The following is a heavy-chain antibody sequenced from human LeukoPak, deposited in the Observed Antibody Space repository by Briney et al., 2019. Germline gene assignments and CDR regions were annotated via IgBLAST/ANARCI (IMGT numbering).Heavy chain of an antibody. CDR2: IYYSGST. Sequence: SETLSLTCTVSGGSISSSSYYWGWIRQPPGKGLGWIGSIYYSGSTYYNPSLKSRVTISVDTSKNQFSLKLSSVTAADTAVYYCARHTTGIVGATTDWGQGTLVTVSS. D-gene: IGHD1-26*01. CDR3: ARHTTGIVGATTD. V-gene: IGHV4-39*01. J-gene: IGHJ4*02. CDR1: GGSISSSSYY.